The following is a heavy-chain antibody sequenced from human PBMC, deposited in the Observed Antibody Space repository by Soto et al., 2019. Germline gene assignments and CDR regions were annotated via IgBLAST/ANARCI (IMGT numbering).Heavy chain of an antibody. D-gene: IGHD5-18*01. CDR3: TTDEARGYSYGYYYYGMDV. V-gene: IGHV3-15*01. J-gene: IGHJ6*02. CDR2: IKSKTDGGTT. CDR1: GFTFSNAW. Sequence: LRLSCAASGFTFSNAWMSWVRQAPGKGLEWVGRIKSKTDGGTTDYAAPVKGRFTISRDDSKNTLYLQMNSLKTEDTAVYYCTTDEARGYSYGYYYYGMDVWGQGTTVTVSS.